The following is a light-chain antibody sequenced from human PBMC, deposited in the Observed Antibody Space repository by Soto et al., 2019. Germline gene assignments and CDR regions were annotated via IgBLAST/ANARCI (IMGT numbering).Light chain of an antibody. V-gene: IGKV1-39*01. Sequence: DIQMTQSPPSLSASIGDRVTITCRASQNISTYLNWYQQRPGRAPKVLIYGAPRLQSGVPSRFSGSGSGTDFSLAISSLQPEDFATYYCQQSYSIPLTFGQGTKVDIK. CDR1: QNISTY. CDR2: GAP. J-gene: IGKJ1*01. CDR3: QQSYSIPLT.